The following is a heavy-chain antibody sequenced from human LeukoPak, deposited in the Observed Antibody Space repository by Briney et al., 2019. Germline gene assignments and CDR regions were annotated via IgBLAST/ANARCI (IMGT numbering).Heavy chain of an antibody. Sequence: GGSLRLSCAASGFTFSSYWMSWVRQAPGKGLEWVANIKQDRSEKYYVDSVKGRFTISRDNAKNSLYLQLNSLRAEDTAVYYRAREHVLLWFGELRRSGMDVWGKGTTVTVSS. CDR3: AREHVLLWFGELRRSGMDV. J-gene: IGHJ6*04. CDR1: GFTFSSYW. CDR2: IKQDRSEK. V-gene: IGHV3-7*03. D-gene: IGHD3-10*01.